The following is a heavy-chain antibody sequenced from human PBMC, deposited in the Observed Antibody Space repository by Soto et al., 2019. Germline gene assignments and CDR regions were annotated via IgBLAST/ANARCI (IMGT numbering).Heavy chain of an antibody. CDR2: INHSGST. V-gene: IGHV4-34*01. Sequence: QVQLQQWGAGLLKPSETLSLTCAVYGGSFSGYYWSWIRQPPGKGLEWIGEINHSGSTNYNPSLKSRVTISVDTSKNQFSLKLSSVTAADTAVYYCARGRCWGFLEWLSPYYFDYWGQGTLVTVSS. D-gene: IGHD3-3*01. J-gene: IGHJ4*02. CDR3: ARGRCWGFLEWLSPYYFDY. CDR1: GGSFSGYY.